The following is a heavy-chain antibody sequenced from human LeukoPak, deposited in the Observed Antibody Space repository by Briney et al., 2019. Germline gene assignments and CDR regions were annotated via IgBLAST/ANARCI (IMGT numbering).Heavy chain of an antibody. J-gene: IGHJ4*02. D-gene: IGHD3-9*01. V-gene: IGHV3-30-3*01. CDR2: ISYGGSNK. CDR3: ARGVLGGYFDWLLCDY. CDR1: GFTFSSYA. Sequence: PGGSLRLSCAASGFTFSSYAMHWVRQAPGKGLEWVAVISYGGSNKYYADSVKGRFTISRDNSKNTLYLQMNSLRAEDTAVYYCARGVLGGYFDWLLCDYWGQGTLVTVSS.